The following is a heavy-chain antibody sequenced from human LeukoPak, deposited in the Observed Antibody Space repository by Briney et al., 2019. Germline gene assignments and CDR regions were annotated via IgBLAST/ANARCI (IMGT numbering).Heavy chain of an antibody. CDR1: GGSISSYY. V-gene: IGHV4-59*13. D-gene: IGHD5-18*01. Sequence: ASETLSLTCTVSGGSISSYYWNWIRQPPGKGLEWIAFIYYTGSSNYNPSLKSRVTISVDTSKNQFSLKLTSVTAADTAVYYCARGEEGYSYGFVPPFDSWGQGTLVTVSS. CDR2: IYYTGSS. CDR3: ARGEEGYSYGFVPPFDS. J-gene: IGHJ4*02.